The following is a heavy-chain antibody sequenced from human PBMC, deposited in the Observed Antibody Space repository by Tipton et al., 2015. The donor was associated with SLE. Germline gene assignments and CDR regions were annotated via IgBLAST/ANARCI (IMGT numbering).Heavy chain of an antibody. D-gene: IGHD3-10*01. CDR1: GGSISSYS. CDR3: ARGEGYYGSGSYQGWFDP. Sequence: TLSLTCNVSGGSISSYSWSWIRQPAGKGLEWIGRFYTSGYTNYNPSLKSRVTISVDTSKNQVSLKLSSVTAADTAVYYCARGEGYYGSGSYQGWFDPWGQGTLVTVSS. J-gene: IGHJ5*02. CDR2: FYTSGYT. V-gene: IGHV4-4*07.